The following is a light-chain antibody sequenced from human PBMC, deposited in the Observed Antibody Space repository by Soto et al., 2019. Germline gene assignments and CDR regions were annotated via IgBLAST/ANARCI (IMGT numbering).Light chain of an antibody. CDR3: QQRTNWPDT. J-gene: IGKJ5*01. CDR2: GSY. V-gene: IGKV3-11*01. Sequence: EIVLTQSPGTLSLSQVERATLSFRASQSIGSSLAWYQQKPGQAPRLLMYGSYHRATGIPARFSGSGSGTDFTLTISSLEPEDFAVYYCQQRTNWPDTFGQGTRLEIK. CDR1: QSIGSS.